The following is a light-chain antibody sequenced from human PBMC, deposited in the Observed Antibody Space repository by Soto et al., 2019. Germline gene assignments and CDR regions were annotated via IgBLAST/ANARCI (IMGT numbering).Light chain of an antibody. V-gene: IGKV1-5*03. CDR3: QQSYSTPLT. CDR1: QSISSW. J-gene: IGKJ4*01. CDR2: KAS. Sequence: DITITQSPSTLSASVGDRVTISCRASQSISSWLAWYQQKPGKAPKLLIYKASSLESGVPSRFSGSGSGTDFTLTISSLQPEDFATYYCQQSYSTPLTLGGGTKVDIK.